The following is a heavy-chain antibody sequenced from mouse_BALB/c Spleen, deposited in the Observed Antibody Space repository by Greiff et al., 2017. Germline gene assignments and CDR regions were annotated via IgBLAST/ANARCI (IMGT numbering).Heavy chain of an antibody. J-gene: IGHJ2*01. CDR1: GFNIKDTY. CDR2: IDPANGNT. Sequence: VQLQQSGAELVKPGASVKLSCTASGFNIKDTYMHWVKQRPEQGLEWIGRIDPANGNTKYDPKFQGKATITADTSSNTAYLQLSSLTSEDTAVYYCASLDGYAMDYWGQGTTLTVSS. D-gene: IGHD6-5*01. CDR3: ASLDGYAMDY. V-gene: IGHV14-3*02.